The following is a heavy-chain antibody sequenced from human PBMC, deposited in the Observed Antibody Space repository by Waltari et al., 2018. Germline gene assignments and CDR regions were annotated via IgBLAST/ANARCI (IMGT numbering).Heavy chain of an antibody. CDR1: DDSISSGDYY. D-gene: IGHD6-13*01. V-gene: IGHV4-39*01. J-gene: IGHJ4*02. Sequence: QLQLQESGPGLVKPSGTLSLTCTVSDDSISSGDYYWGWIRQPPGKGLEWIGSSYYSGPPSDNPSLRSRVTMSVDTSKKQFSLKLSSVTAADTAVYYCAKSLHVFKAAAGMFDYWGQGTLVTVSS. CDR2: SYYSGPP. CDR3: AKSLHVFKAAAGMFDY.